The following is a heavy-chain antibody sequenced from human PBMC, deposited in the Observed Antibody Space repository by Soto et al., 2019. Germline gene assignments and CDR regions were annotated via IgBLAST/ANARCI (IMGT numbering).Heavy chain of an antibody. D-gene: IGHD4-17*01. CDR1: GFTFSSYG. Sequence: GGSLRLSCAASGFTFSSYGMHWVRQAPGKGLEWVAVISYDGSNKYYADSVKGRFTISRDNSKNTLYLQMNSLRAEDTAVYYCATMTTVTIHYYYGMDVWGQGTTVTVSS. V-gene: IGHV3-30*03. CDR3: ATMTTVTIHYYYGMDV. CDR2: ISYDGSNK. J-gene: IGHJ6*02.